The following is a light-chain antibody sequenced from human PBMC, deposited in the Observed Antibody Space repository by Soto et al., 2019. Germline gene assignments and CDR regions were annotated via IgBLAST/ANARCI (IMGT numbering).Light chain of an antibody. J-gene: IGKJ2*03. Sequence: DIQMTQSPSSLSASVGDRVTITCRASQSISTNLSWYQKKPGKAPKLLISGASSLQSGVPSRFSGSGSGTDFSLTISSLQPEDFAISFCQQSYITLYSFGQGTNLEIK. CDR2: GAS. CDR1: QSISTN. V-gene: IGKV1-39*01. CDR3: QQSYITLYS.